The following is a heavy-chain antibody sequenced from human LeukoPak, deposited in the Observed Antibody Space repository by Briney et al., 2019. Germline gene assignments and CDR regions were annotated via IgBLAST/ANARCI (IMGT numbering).Heavy chain of an antibody. CDR1: GGSFSGYY. Sequence: SETLSLICAVSGGSFSGYYWSWIRQPPGKGLEWIGEINHSGSTNYNPSLKSRVTISVDTSKNQFSLKLSSVTAADTAVYYCARGKQLWRPFGFGYMDVWGKGTTVTVSS. D-gene: IGHD5-18*01. V-gene: IGHV4-34*01. CDR2: INHSGST. J-gene: IGHJ6*03. CDR3: ARGKQLWRPFGFGYMDV.